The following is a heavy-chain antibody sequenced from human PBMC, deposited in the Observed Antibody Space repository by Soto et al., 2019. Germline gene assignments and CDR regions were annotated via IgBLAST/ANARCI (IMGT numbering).Heavy chain of an antibody. D-gene: IGHD2-15*01. CDR2: INHSGST. V-gene: IGHV4-34*01. J-gene: IGHJ3*02. Sequence: SETLSLTCAVYGGSFSGYYWSWIRQPPGKGLEWIGEINHSGSTNYNPSLKSRVTISVDTSKNQFSLKLSSVTAADTAVYYCARGIGSGPQHDAFDIWGQGTMVTVSS. CDR3: ARGIGSGPQHDAFDI. CDR1: GGSFSGYY.